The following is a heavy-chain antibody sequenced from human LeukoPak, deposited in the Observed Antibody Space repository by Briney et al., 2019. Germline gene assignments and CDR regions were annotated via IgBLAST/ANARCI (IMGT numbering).Heavy chain of an antibody. CDR1: GFTFSVYY. V-gene: IGHV3-11*06. D-gene: IGHD5-12*01. Sequence: PGGSLRLSCAASGFTFSVYYMGWIRQAPGKGLEWVSYINSGGDYTDYAESVRGRFTISRDNAKNSLYLQMNSLRVEDTAVYYCAAEDWAVATSWGQGTLVTVSS. J-gene: IGHJ5*02. CDR3: AAEDWAVATS. CDR2: INSGGDYT.